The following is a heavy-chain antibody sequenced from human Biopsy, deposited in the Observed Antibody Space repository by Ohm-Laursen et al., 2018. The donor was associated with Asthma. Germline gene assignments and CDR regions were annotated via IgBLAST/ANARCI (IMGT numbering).Heavy chain of an antibody. CDR3: AREGHEYCSSTSCASFDY. CDR2: MSFDGRQT. V-gene: IGHV3-30*03. D-gene: IGHD2-2*01. CDR1: GFSFNSYG. Sequence: SLRLSCAASGFSFNSYGMHWVRQAPGKGLEWVAVMSFDGRQTYYADSVKGRFTISRDNSKNTLYLQMNSLRAEDTAVYYCAREGHEYCSSTSCASFDYLGQGTLVTVSS. J-gene: IGHJ4*02.